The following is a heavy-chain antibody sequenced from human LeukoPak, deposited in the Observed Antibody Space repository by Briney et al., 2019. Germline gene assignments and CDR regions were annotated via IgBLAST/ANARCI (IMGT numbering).Heavy chain of an antibody. J-gene: IGHJ4*02. V-gene: IGHV4-34*01. D-gene: IGHD3-22*01. Sequence: SEXLSLTXXVYGGSFSGYYWSWIRQPPGKGLEWIGEINHSGSTNYNPSLKSRVTISVDTSKNQFSLKLSSVTAADTAVYYCARSDSSGYYPLDYWGQGTLVTVSS. CDR1: GGSFSGYY. CDR3: ARSDSSGYYPLDY. CDR2: INHSGST.